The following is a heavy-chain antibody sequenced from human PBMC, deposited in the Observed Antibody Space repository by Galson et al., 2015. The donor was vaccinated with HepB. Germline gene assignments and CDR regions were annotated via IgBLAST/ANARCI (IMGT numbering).Heavy chain of an antibody. CDR2: IYWDDDK. Sequence: PALVKPTQTLTLTCTFSGFSLSTSGVGVGWIRQPPGKALEWLALIYWDDDKRYSPSLKSRLTITKDTSKNQVVLTMTNMDPVDTATYYCAHFEGRSGAYYYDSSGYYGRGLFDYWGQGTLVTVSS. CDR3: AHFEGRSGAYYYDSSGYYGRGLFDY. V-gene: IGHV2-5*02. CDR1: GFSLSTSGVG. D-gene: IGHD3-22*01. J-gene: IGHJ4*02.